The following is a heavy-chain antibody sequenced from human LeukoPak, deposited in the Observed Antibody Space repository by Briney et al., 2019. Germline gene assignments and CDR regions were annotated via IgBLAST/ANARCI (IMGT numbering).Heavy chain of an antibody. J-gene: IGHJ4*02. CDR1: GDSVSSNDAA. D-gene: IGHD4-23*01. Sequence: SQTLSLTCAISGDSVSSNDAAWNWIRQSPSRGLEWLARTYYRSKWYYDYALSVKSRITINPDTSKNQFSLQLNSVTPDDTAVFYCAREPSGHSGSFDSWGQGTLVTVSS. CDR3: AREPSGHSGSFDS. V-gene: IGHV6-1*01. CDR2: TYYRSKWYY.